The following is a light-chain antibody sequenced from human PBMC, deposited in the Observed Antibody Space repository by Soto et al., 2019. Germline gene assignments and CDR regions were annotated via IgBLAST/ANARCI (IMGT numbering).Light chain of an antibody. CDR3: QQLNSYLRG. CDR2: AAS. Sequence: DIQLTQSPSFLSASVGDRVTITCRASQGISSYLAWYQQKPGKAPKLLIYAASTLQSGVPSRFSGSGSGTEFTLTISSLQPEDFATYYCQQLNSYLRGFGGGTEVEIK. CDR1: QGISSY. V-gene: IGKV1-9*01. J-gene: IGKJ4*02.